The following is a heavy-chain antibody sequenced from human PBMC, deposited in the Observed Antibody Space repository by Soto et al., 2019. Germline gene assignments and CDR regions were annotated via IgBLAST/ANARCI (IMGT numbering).Heavy chain of an antibody. CDR1: GYTFTSYD. Sequence: QVQLVQSGAEVKKPGASVKVSCKASGYTFTSYDINWVRQATGQGLERMGWMNPNSGNTGYAQKFQGRVTKTRNTSIRTGCIELGSLRSEDTAVYYCARGYGSGCFNFDCSGQGTLYTVSS. D-gene: IGHD3-10*01. J-gene: IGHJ4*02. CDR2: MNPNSGNT. CDR3: ARGYGSGCFNFDC. V-gene: IGHV1-8*01.